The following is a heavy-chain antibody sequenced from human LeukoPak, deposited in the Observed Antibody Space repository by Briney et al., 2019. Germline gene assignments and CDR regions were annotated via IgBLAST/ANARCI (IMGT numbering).Heavy chain of an antibody. Sequence: SETLSLTCSVSGXSISSLYWGWIRQPPGKGQEWIGYIYYTGSTNYNPSLKSRVTIFVDMSKNQFSLRLSSVTAADTALYYCARHRAYSSSSPFDYWGQGTLVTVSS. CDR1: GXSISSLY. D-gene: IGHD6-6*01. CDR3: ARHRAYSSSSPFDY. J-gene: IGHJ4*02. V-gene: IGHV4-59*08. CDR2: IYYTGST.